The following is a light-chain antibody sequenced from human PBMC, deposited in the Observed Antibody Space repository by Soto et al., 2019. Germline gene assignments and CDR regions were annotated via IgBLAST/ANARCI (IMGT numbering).Light chain of an antibody. J-gene: IGLJ1*01. CDR2: EVS. V-gene: IGLV2-14*03. CDR3: TLFAPGRIYV. CDR1: SSEIGAYDL. Sequence: QSVLTQPASVSGSPGQSITISCSGTSSEIGAYDLASWYQQHPGRAPKLIIYEVSHRFSGLSYRFFGSKSGNTASLTISGLQAEDEGDYYCTLFAPGRIYVFGSGTKVTVL.